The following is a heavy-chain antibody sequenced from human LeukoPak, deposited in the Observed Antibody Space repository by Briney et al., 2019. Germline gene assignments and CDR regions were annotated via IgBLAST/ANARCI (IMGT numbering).Heavy chain of an antibody. Sequence: SKTLSLTCTVSGGSMSSYYWSWIRQPAGKGLEWIGRIYTSGSTNYNTPLKSRVTMSVDTSKHQFSLKLRSVTAADTAVYYCARGSHTQIYCSGGSCYSGWYFDLWGRGTLVTVSS. CDR2: IYTSGST. CDR3: ARGSHTQIYCSGGSCYSGWYFDL. J-gene: IGHJ2*01. D-gene: IGHD2-15*01. CDR1: GGSMSSYY. V-gene: IGHV4-4*07.